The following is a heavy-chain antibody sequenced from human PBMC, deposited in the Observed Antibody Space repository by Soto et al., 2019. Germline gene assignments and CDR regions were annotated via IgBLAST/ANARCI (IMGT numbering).Heavy chain of an antibody. Sequence: PSETLSLTCAVYGGSFSGYYWSWIRQPPGKGLEWIGEINHSGSTNYNPSLKSRVTISVDTSKNQFSLKLSSVTAADTAVYYCARGPNYDFWSGYPYYYYYYMDVWGKGTTVTVSS. CDR2: INHSGST. CDR1: GGSFSGYY. V-gene: IGHV4-34*01. J-gene: IGHJ6*03. CDR3: ARGPNYDFWSGYPYYYYYYMDV. D-gene: IGHD3-3*01.